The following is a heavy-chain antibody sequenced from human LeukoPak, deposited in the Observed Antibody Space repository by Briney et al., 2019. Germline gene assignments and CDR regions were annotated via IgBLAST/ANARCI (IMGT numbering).Heavy chain of an antibody. Sequence: GASVKVSCKASGYTFTSYGISWVRQAPGQGLEWMGWISAYNGNTNYAQKLQGRVTMTTDTSTSTAYMELRSLRSDNTAVYYFARGLTLVGAGRQNWFDPWGQGTLVTVSS. CDR2: ISAYNGNT. CDR3: ARGLTLVGAGRQNWFDP. J-gene: IGHJ5*02. V-gene: IGHV1-18*01. D-gene: IGHD4/OR15-4a*01. CDR1: GYTFTSYG.